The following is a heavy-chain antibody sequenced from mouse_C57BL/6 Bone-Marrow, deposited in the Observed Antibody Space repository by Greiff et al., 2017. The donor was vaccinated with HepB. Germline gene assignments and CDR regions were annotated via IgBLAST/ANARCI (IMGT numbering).Heavy chain of an antibody. Sequence: VKLMESGAELARPGASVKLSCKASGYTFTSYGISWVKQRTGQGLEWIGEIYPRSGNTYYNEKFKGKATLTADKSSSTAYMELRSLTSEDSAVYFCARSLTGTGFAYWGQGTLVTVSA. CDR3: ARSLTGTGFAY. D-gene: IGHD4-1*01. J-gene: IGHJ3*01. CDR2: IYPRSGNT. V-gene: IGHV1-81*01. CDR1: GYTFTSYG.